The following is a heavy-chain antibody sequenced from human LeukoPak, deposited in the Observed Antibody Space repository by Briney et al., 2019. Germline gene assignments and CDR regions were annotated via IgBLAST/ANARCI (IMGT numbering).Heavy chain of an antibody. J-gene: IGHJ4*02. CDR3: ARDRLAVAGNY. CDR1: GFTFSSFA. V-gene: IGHV3-23*01. Sequence: GGSLRLSCAASGFTFSSFAMTWVRQAPGKGLDWVSGISGSGGTTYYADSVKGRFTISRDNSKNTLYLQMNSLRVEDTALYYCARDRLAVAGNYWGQGTLATVSS. CDR2: ISGSGGTT. D-gene: IGHD6-19*01.